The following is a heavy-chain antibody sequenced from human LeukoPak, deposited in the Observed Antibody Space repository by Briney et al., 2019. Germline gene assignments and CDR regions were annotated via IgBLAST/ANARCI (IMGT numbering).Heavy chain of an antibody. CDR2: IFYTGDS. CDR3: ARHRFASPLDS. V-gene: IGHV4-59*08. J-gene: IGHJ4*02. CDR1: GVSSSSSY. D-gene: IGHD2-21*01. Sequence: TSETLSLTCTVSGVSSSSSYWSWVRQPPGKGLEWIGYIFYTGDSNHNPSFKSRVSISLDTSKDQISLKLSSVTAADTAVYYCARHRFASPLDSWGQGTLVTVSS.